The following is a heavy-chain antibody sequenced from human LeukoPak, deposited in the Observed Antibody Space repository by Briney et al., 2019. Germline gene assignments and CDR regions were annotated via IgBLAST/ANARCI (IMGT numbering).Heavy chain of an antibody. D-gene: IGHD2-2*01. J-gene: IGHJ4*02. Sequence: GASVKASCKASGYTFTGSYIHWLRQAPGPGLEWMGWINPNTGATNYAQKFQGRVTMTRDTSVSTAYMELNRLKSDDTAMFYCARYTSPSKSDYWGQGTLVTVSS. CDR2: INPNTGAT. CDR3: ARYTSPSKSDY. CDR1: GYTFTGSY. V-gene: IGHV1-2*02.